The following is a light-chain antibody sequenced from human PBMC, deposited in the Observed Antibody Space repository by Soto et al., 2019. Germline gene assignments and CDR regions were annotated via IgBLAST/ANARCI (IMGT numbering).Light chain of an antibody. CDR1: SSNIMSNT. V-gene: IGLV1-44*01. CDR3: AALDDSLNASV. J-gene: IGLJ1*01. CDR2: SNH. Sequence: QSVLTQPPSASGTPGQRVTISCSGSSSNIMSNTVNWYQVLPGTAHKVLIQSNHQLPSGVPARFSGSKSGTSASLAISGLQSEDESASDCAALDDSLNASVFRTRTKETAL.